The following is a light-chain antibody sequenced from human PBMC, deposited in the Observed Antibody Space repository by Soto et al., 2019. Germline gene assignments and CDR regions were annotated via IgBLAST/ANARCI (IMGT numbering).Light chain of an antibody. Sequence: DIQMTQSPYTLSASVGDRVTITCRASQSISGWLAWYQQKPGKAPKLLIYDASSLESGVPSRFSGSGSGTEFTLTISRLQPDDFAPYYCQQYNSYSVNAFGQGTKLEIK. V-gene: IGKV1-5*01. J-gene: IGKJ2*01. CDR2: DAS. CDR3: QQYNSYSVNA. CDR1: QSISGW.